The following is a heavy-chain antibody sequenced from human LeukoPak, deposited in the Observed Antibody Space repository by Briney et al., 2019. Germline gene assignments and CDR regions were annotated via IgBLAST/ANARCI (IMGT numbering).Heavy chain of an antibody. Sequence: SETLSLTCAVYGGPFSGYYWSWIRQPPGKGLEWIGYIYYSGSTNYNPSLKSRVTISVDTSKNQFSLKLSSVTAADTAVYYCARASSGWDAFDIWGQGTMVTVSS. D-gene: IGHD6-19*01. CDR2: IYYSGST. J-gene: IGHJ3*02. V-gene: IGHV4-59*01. CDR3: ARASSGWDAFDI. CDR1: GGPFSGYY.